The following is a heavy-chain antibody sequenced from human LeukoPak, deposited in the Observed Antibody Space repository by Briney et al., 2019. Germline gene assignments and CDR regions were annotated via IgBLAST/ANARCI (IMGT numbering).Heavy chain of an antibody. J-gene: IGHJ3*02. CDR1: GFTFSSYG. CDR2: IWYDGSNK. D-gene: IGHD3-22*01. V-gene: IGHV3-33*01. Sequence: GGSLRLSCAASGFTFSSYGMHLVRQAPGKGLEWVAVIWYDGSNKYYADSVKGRFTISRDNSKNTLYLQMNSLRAEDTAVYYCARDLPEYYYYDSSHDAFDIWGQGTMVTVSS. CDR3: ARDLPEYYYYDSSHDAFDI.